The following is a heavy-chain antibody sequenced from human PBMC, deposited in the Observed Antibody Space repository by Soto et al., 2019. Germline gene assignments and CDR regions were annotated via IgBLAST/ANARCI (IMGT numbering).Heavy chain of an antibody. CDR3: ARTHSGSYYSVFNY. J-gene: IGHJ4*02. V-gene: IGHV4-38-2*01. Sequence: TLSLTCVVSNFSIISGYYWGWIRQSPGKGLEWIASIYRSGTTSYNPSLKSRVTISVDPSKNQFSLMLTAVTAADTAVYYCARTHSGSYYSVFNYWGRGSLVTVSS. CDR2: IYRSGTT. CDR1: NFSIISGYY. D-gene: IGHD1-26*01.